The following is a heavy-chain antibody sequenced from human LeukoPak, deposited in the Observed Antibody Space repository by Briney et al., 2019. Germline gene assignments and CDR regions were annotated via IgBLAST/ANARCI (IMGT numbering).Heavy chain of an antibody. D-gene: IGHD2-2*01. CDR2: MNPNSGNT. V-gene: IGHV1-8*02. Sequence: ASVKVSCKASGYTFTTYDITWVRQATGQGLEWMGWMNPNSGNTAYAQKFQGRVTMTRNTSISTAYMELSSLRSEDTAVYYCARGLLYCSSTSCSPALYYYYYMDVWGKGTTVTISS. CDR1: GYTFTTYD. CDR3: ARGLLYCSSTSCSPALYYYYYMDV. J-gene: IGHJ6*03.